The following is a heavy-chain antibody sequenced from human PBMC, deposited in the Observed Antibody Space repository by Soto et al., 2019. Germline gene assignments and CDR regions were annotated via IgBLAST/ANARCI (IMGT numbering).Heavy chain of an antibody. V-gene: IGHV3-33*01. CDR2: IWYDGSNK. CDR3: AREELGYCSSTSCKNYYYYGMDV. Sequence: QVQLVESGGGVVQPGRSLRLSCAASGFTFSSYGMHWVRQAPGKGLEWVAVIWYDGSNKYYADSVKGRFTISRDNSKNTLYLQMNSLRAEDTAVYYCAREELGYCSSTSCKNYYYYGMDVWGQGTTVTVSS. D-gene: IGHD2-2*01. CDR1: GFTFSSYG. J-gene: IGHJ6*02.